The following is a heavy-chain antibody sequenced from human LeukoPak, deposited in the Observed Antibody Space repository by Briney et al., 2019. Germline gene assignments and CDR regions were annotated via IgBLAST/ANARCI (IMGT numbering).Heavy chain of an antibody. CDR3: ARVGDYAVRD. Sequence: SETLSLTCTVSGGSINSYYWSWIRQPPGKGLEWIGYIYYSGSTNYNPSLKSRVTISVDTSKNQFSLKLSSVTAADTAVYYCARVGDYAVRDWGQGTLVTVSS. CDR2: IYYSGST. D-gene: IGHD3-16*01. J-gene: IGHJ4*02. V-gene: IGHV4-59*01. CDR1: GGSINSYY.